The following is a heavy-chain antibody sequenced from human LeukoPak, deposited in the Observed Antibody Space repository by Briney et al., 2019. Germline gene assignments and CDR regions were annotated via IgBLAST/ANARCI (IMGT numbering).Heavy chain of an antibody. CDR3: ARDQHGTGYFYFDY. J-gene: IGHJ4*02. D-gene: IGHD3-9*01. CDR2: IKHDGSEK. V-gene: IGHV3-7*01. CDR1: GFTFSSYW. Sequence: GGSLTHSCAASGFTFSSYWMSWVRQAPEKGLEWVANIKHDGSEKYYVDSVRGRFTISRDNAKNSLYLQMNSLRAEDTAVYYCARDQHGTGYFYFDYWGQGTLGTVSS.